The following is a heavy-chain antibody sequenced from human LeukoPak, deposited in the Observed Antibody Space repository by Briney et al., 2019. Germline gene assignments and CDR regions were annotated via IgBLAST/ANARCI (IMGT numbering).Heavy chain of an antibody. CDR1: GYTFTSYG. V-gene: IGHV1-18*01. CDR3: ASSPLYSGSYYFDY. J-gene: IGHJ4*02. CDR2: ISAYNGNT. D-gene: IGHD1-26*01. Sequence: ASVKVSCKASGYTFTSYGISWVRQAPGQGLEWMGWISAYNGNTNYAQKLQGRVTMTTDTSTSTAYMELRGLRSDDTAVYYCASSPLYSGSYYFDYWGQGTLVTVSS.